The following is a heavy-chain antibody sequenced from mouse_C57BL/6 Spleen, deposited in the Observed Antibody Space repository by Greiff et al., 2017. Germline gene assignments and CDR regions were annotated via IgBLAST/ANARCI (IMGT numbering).Heavy chain of an antibody. D-gene: IGHD4-1*01. Sequence: QVQLQQSGTELVKPGASVKLSCKASGYTFTSYWMHWVKQRPGQGLEWIGNINPSNGGTNYNEKFKSKATLTVDKSSSTAYMQLSSLTSEDSAVYYCARDRGSSLTGTGYFDYWGQGTTLTVSS. CDR1: GYTFTSYW. V-gene: IGHV1-53*01. CDR3: ARDRGSSLTGTGYFDY. CDR2: INPSNGGT. J-gene: IGHJ2*01.